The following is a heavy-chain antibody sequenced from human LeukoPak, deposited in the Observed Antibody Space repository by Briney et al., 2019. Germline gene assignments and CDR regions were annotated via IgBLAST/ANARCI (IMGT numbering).Heavy chain of an antibody. Sequence: QAGGSLRLSCAASGFTFSSYAMHWVRQAPGKGLEYVSAISSNGGSTYYANSVKGRFAISRDNSKNTLYLQMGSLRAEDMAVYYCARDTYLDYWGQGTLVTVSS. CDR3: ARDTYLDY. CDR2: ISSNGGST. V-gene: IGHV3-64*01. CDR1: GFTFSSYA. D-gene: IGHD2-2*02. J-gene: IGHJ4*02.